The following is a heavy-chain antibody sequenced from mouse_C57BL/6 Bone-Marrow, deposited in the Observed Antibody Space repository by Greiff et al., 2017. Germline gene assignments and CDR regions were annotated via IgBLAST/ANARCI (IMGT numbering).Heavy chain of an antibody. J-gene: IGHJ4*01. CDR3: AREGVWYAMDY. V-gene: IGHV1-72*01. CDR1: GYTFTSYW. Sequence: QVQLQQPGAELVKPGASVKLSCKASGYTFTSYWMHWVKQRPGRGLEWIGRIDPTRGGTKYNEKFKSKATLTVDKPSSTAYMQLSSPTSEDSAVYYCAREGVWYAMDYWGQGTSVTVSS. CDR2: IDPTRGGT.